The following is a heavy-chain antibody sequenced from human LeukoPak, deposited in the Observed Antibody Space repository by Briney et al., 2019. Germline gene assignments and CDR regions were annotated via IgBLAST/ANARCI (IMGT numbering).Heavy chain of an antibody. V-gene: IGHV3-43*02. J-gene: IGHJ6*02. D-gene: IGHD3-9*01. CDR1: GFTFDDYA. Sequence: PGGSLRLSCAASGFTFDDYAMHWVRQAPGKGLEWVSIISGDGGSTYYADSVKGRFTISRDNSKNSLYLQMNSLRTEDTALYYCATEQYYDILTGYHYYGVDVWGQGTTVTVSS. CDR3: ATEQYYDILTGYHYYGVDV. CDR2: ISGDGGST.